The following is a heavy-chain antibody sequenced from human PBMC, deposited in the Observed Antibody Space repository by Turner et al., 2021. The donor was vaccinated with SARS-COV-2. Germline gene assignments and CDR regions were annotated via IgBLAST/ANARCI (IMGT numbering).Heavy chain of an antibody. CDR3: ARIPHLMVGIRFDP. V-gene: IGHV1-2*02. CDR1: GYTFTGYY. D-gene: IGHD2-8*01. Sequence: QVLLVPSATVVRHPGASVKASCSPSGYTFTGYYMHFVRQAPGQGLEWMGWINPNSGGRNNAQKFQVRGTMTRDTSITTAYMELSRLRSDDTAVYYCARIPHLMVGIRFDPWGQGTLVTVSS. CDR2: INPNSGGR. J-gene: IGHJ5*02.